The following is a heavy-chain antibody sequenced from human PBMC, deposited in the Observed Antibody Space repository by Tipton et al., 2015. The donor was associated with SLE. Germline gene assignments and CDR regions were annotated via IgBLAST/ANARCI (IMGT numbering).Heavy chain of an antibody. D-gene: IGHD4-17*01. CDR3: ARGYGDTGY. CDR1: GGSISSSNW. J-gene: IGHJ4*02. V-gene: IGHV4-4*02. Sequence: TLSLTCAVSGGSISSSNWWSWVRQPPGKGLEWIGYIYYSGSTNYNPSLKSRVTISVDTSKNQFSLKLTSVTAADTAVYYCARGYGDTGYWGQGTLVTVSS. CDR2: IYYSGST.